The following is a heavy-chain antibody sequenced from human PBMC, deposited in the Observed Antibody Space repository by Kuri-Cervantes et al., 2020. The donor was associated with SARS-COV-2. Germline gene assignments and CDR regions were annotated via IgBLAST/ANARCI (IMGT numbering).Heavy chain of an antibody. Sequence: ASVKVSCKPADDTFSSYGVSWARQAPGQGLEWMGWISPYNHNTKYAEKLQGRVTMTTDTSTSTAYMELRGLRSDETAVYYCARVRGSKYYYGSRYYYYYMDVWGQGTTVTVSS. CDR3: ARVRGSKYYYGSRYYYYYMDV. J-gene: IGHJ6*03. CDR2: ISPYNHNT. D-gene: IGHD3-10*01. CDR1: DDTFSSYG. V-gene: IGHV1-18*01.